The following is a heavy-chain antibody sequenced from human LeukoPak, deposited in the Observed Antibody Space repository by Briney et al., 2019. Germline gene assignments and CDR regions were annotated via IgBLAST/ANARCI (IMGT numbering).Heavy chain of an antibody. D-gene: IGHD3-10*01. CDR1: GGSVSSYY. Sequence: SETLSLTCTVSGGSVSSYYWSWIRQPPGKGLEWIGYIYYSGSTNYNPSLKSRVTISVDTSKNQFSLKLSSVTAADTAVYYCARRYGSGSLGWFDPWGQGTLVTVSS. J-gene: IGHJ5*02. CDR2: IYYSGST. V-gene: IGHV4-59*02. CDR3: ARRYGSGSLGWFDP.